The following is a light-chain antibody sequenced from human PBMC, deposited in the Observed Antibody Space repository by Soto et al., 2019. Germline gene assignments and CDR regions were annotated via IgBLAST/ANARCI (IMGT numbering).Light chain of an antibody. CDR3: CSYAGSSTYV. CDR1: SSDVGSYNL. V-gene: IGLV2-23*01. Sequence: SVLTQPASVSGSPGQSISISCTGTSSDVGSYNLVSWYQQHPGKAPKLMIYEGCKRPSGVSNRFSGSKSGNTASLTISGLQAEDEADYYCCSYAGSSTYVFGTGTKVTVL. CDR2: EGC. J-gene: IGLJ1*01.